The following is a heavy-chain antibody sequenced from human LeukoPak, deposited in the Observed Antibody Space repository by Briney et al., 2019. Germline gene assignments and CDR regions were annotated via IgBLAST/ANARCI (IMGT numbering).Heavy chain of an antibody. Sequence: SETLSLTCTASGGSVSSGSYYWSWIRQPPGKGLEWIGYIYYSGSTNYNPSLKSRVTISVDTSKNQFSLKLSSVTAADTAVYYCARADSNYYYGMDVWGQGTTVTVSS. V-gene: IGHV4-61*01. CDR2: IYYSGST. D-gene: IGHD4-11*01. J-gene: IGHJ6*02. CDR1: GGSVSSGSYY. CDR3: ARADSNYYYGMDV.